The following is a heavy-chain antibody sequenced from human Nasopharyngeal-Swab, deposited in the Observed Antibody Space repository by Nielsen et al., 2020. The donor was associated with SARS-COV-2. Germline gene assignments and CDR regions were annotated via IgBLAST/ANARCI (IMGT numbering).Heavy chain of an antibody. CDR2: IRSTGNSYAT. CDR1: GFIFSDSA. V-gene: IGHV3-73*01. D-gene: IGHD2-15*01. CDR3: TRCGGSCYTGKDY. Sequence: GEALKISCAASGFIFSDSAIHWVRQASGKGLEWVGRIRSTGNSYATAYAASVKGRFTISRDDSKNTAYLQMNSLITEDTAVYYCTRCGGSCYTGKDYWGQGTLVTVSS. J-gene: IGHJ4*02.